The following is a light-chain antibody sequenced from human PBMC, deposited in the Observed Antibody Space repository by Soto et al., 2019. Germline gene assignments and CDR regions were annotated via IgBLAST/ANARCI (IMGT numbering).Light chain of an antibody. V-gene: IGKV3-20*01. CDR2: GSS. CDR1: QTVSGNY. CDR3: QQYGSSPPYT. Sequence: EIVLTQSPGILSLSPGERATLSCRASQTVSGNYLAWYQQKPGQSPRLLSYGSSDRATGIPDRFSGSGSGTDFTLTINRVEPEDFAVYSCQQYGSSPPYTFGQGTTLEI. J-gene: IGKJ2*01.